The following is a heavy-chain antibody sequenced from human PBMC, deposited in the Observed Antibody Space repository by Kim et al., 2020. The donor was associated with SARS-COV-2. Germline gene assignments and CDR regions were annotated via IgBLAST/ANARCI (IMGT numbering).Heavy chain of an antibody. CDR2: IIPIFGTA. V-gene: IGHV1-69*13. CDR3: ARDDVVVPAAFGRDYYYYGMDV. Sequence: SVKVSCKASGGTFSSYAISWVRQAPGQGLEWMGGIIPIFGTANYAQKFQGRVTITADESPSTAYMELSSLRSEDTAGYYCARDDVVVPAAFGRDYYYYGMDVWGQGTTVTVSS. D-gene: IGHD2-2*01. CDR1: GGTFSSYA. J-gene: IGHJ6*02.